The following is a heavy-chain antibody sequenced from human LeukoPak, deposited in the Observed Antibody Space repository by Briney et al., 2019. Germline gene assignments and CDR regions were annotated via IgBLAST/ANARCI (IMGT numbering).Heavy chain of an antibody. V-gene: IGHV3-15*01. CDR2: LKSKTDGETS. Sequence: PGGSLRLSCEASGITFSDAWMSWVRQVPGKGLEWIALLKSKTDGETSDYAAPVKGRFTVSRNDAENTLFLQMGSLKIDDTAVYYCIANLDYWGQGTLVTVSS. CDR3: IANLDY. CDR1: GITFSDAW. D-gene: IGHD1-1*01. J-gene: IGHJ4*02.